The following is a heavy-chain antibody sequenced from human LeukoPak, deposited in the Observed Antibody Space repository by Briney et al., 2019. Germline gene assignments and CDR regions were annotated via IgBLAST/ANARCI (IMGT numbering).Heavy chain of an antibody. Sequence: SSEPLSLTCTVSGGSISTYYWSWIRQPPGKKLEWIGYIYYSGNTNYNPSLKSRLTMSVVTSKNQFSLRLNSVSAADTAVYYCARVGDGCFDYWGQGTLVTVSS. J-gene: IGHJ4*02. V-gene: IGHV4-59*01. CDR3: ARVGDGCFDY. CDR1: GGSISTYY. CDR2: IYYSGNT. D-gene: IGHD5-24*01.